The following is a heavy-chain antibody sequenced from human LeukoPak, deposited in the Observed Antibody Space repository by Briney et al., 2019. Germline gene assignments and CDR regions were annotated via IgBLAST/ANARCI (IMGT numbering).Heavy chain of an antibody. CDR1: GVTVSSTH. D-gene: IGHD3-16*01. Sequence: GGSLRLSCAVSGVTVSSTHMSWVRQAPGKGLEWVSVVYGSGSTNYADSVKGRFTISRDNSKNTLYLQMNSLRVEDTAVYYCARDLGGIDYRGQGTLVTVSS. CDR2: VYGSGST. CDR3: ARDLGGIDY. J-gene: IGHJ4*02. V-gene: IGHV3-53*01.